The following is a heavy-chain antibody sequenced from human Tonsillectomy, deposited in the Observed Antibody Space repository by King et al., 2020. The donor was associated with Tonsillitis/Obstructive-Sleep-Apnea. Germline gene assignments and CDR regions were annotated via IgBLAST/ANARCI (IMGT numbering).Heavy chain of an antibody. CDR2: IFSNDEK. CDR3: ARIRDVGVLWSSFDP. V-gene: IGHV2-26*01. J-gene: IGHJ5*02. D-gene: IGHD4/OR15-4a*01. CDR1: GFSLSNARMG. Sequence: TLQESGPVLVKPPETLTLTCTVSGFSLSNARMGVSWIRQPPGKALEWLAHIFSNDEKSYSTSLKSRLTISKDTSKSQVVLTMTNMDPVDTATYYCARIRDVGVLWSSFDPWGQGTLVTVSS.